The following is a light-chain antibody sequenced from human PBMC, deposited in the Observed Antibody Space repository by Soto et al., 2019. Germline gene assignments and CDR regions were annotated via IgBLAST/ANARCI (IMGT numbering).Light chain of an antibody. CDR3: QQYASSPT. V-gene: IGKV3-20*01. CDR2: GAS. J-gene: IGKJ5*01. CDR1: QSVSSY. Sequence: EIVLTQSPVTLSLSPGERATLSFRASQSVSSYLAWYQQKPGQAPRLLIYGASNRATGIPDRFSGSGSGTDFTLTISRLEPEDFAVYYCQQYASSPTFGEGTRLEIK.